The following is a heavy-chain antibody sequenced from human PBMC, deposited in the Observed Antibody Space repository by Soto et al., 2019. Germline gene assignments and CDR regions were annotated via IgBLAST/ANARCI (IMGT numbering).Heavy chain of an antibody. D-gene: IGHD2-21*02. Sequence: KSXXTLSLPCTVTGXSLSSRSYYWGWIRQPPGKGLEWIGIIYYSGSTYNNPSLRSRVSMAIDTSKDQFSLKLKSVTAADTALYFCARQRTSVVTQAYFDVWGPGSLGTVSS. CDR2: IYYSGST. CDR1: GXSLSSRSYY. CDR3: ARQRTSVVTQAYFDV. J-gene: IGHJ4*02. V-gene: IGHV4-39*01.